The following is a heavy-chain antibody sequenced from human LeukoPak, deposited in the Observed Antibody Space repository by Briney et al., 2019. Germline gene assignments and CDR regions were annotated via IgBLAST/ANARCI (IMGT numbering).Heavy chain of an antibody. CDR1: GGSINNGGYY. CDR2: IYHSGST. J-gene: IGHJ4*02. D-gene: IGHD3-16*02. V-gene: IGHV4-30-4*01. CDR3: ARVLSDFDY. Sequence: SQTLSLTCTVSGGSINNGGYYWSWIRQHPGKGLEWIGEIYHSGSTYYDPSLKSRVTISVDTSKNQFSLKLSSVTAADTAVYYCARVLSDFDYWGQGTLVTVSS.